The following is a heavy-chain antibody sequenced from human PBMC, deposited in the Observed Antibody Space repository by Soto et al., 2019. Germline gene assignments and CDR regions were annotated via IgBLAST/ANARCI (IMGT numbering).Heavy chain of an antibody. Sequence: EVQLLESGGGLVQPGGSLRLSCAASGITFSSYAMSWVRQAPGKGLQWVSGISDSGGSTYYADYVKGRSTISRDNSKDTLYVQMNSLRAEDTAVYYCAKADYGDYGFNYWGQGTLVTVSS. V-gene: IGHV3-23*01. CDR3: AKADYGDYGFNY. J-gene: IGHJ4*02. D-gene: IGHD4-17*01. CDR2: ISDSGGST. CDR1: GITFSSYA.